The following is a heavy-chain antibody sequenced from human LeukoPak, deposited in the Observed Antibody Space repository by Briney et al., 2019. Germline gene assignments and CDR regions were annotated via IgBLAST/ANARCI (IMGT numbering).Heavy chain of an antibody. CDR2: IYYSGST. D-gene: IGHD2-15*01. J-gene: IGHJ4*02. V-gene: IGHV4-4*02. Sequence: SGTLSLTCAVSGGSISSSNWWSWVRQPPGKGLEWIGSIYYSGSTYYNPSLKSRVTISVDTSKNQFSLKLSSVTAADTAVYYCASSRKRGYCSGGSCPDYDYWGQGTLVTVSS. CDR3: ASSRKRGYCSGGSCPDYDY. CDR1: GGSISSSNW.